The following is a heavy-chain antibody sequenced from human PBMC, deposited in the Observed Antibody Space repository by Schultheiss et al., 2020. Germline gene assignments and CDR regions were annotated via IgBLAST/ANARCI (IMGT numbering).Heavy chain of an antibody. CDR2: LSYDGTTK. Sequence: GGSLRLSCEASAFTFRDHYVGWVRQAPGKGLEWVAVLSYDGTTKHYADSVKGRFTISRDISRNTLYLEMNSLRVEDTAVYYCANSVLVTGPANHYYNYGMGVWGQGTTVTVSS. CDR1: AFTFRDHY. D-gene: IGHD5/OR15-5a*01. J-gene: IGHJ6*02. V-gene: IGHV3-30*18. CDR3: ANSVLVTGPANHYYNYGMGV.